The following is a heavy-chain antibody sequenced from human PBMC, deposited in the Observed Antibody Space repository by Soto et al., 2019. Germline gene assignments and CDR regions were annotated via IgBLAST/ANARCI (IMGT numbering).Heavy chain of an antibody. CDR2: INPVDSDT. CDR1: GYNFTSFW. Sequence: VDSLKISCQGFGYNFTSFWIGWVRQMPGKGLEWMGIINPVDSDTRYSPSFQGQVTISVDKSITTAYLQWSSLKASDTAMYYCARGFCRPPSTTNFDYWGLGTLVTVSS. J-gene: IGHJ4*02. CDR3: ARGFCRPPSTTNFDY. V-gene: IGHV5-51*01. D-gene: IGHD1-1*01.